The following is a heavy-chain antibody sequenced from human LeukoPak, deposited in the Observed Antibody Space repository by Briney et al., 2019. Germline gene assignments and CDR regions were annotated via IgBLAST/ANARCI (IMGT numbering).Heavy chain of an antibody. CDR3: ARDAGYDYVWGSYRYWFDP. Sequence: SVKVSCKASGYTFTSYAISWVRQAPGQGLEWMGGLIPIFGTANYAQKFQGRVTITADESTSTAYMELSSLRSEDTAVYYCARDAGYDYVWGSYRYWFDPWGQGTLVTVSS. V-gene: IGHV1-69*13. CDR2: LIPIFGTA. CDR1: GYTFTSYA. J-gene: IGHJ5*02. D-gene: IGHD3-16*02.